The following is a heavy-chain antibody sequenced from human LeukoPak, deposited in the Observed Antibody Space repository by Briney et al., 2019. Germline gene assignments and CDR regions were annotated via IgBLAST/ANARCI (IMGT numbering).Heavy chain of an antibody. Sequence: GGSLRLSCAASGFTFSGSAMHWVRQASGKGLEWVGRIRSKANSYSTAYAASVKGRFTISRDDSKNTAYLQMNSLKTEDTAVYYCTSQQIPYYYYYYMDVWGKGTTVTVSS. J-gene: IGHJ6*03. CDR2: IRSKANSYST. CDR3: TSQQIPYYYYYYMDV. CDR1: GFTFSGSA. V-gene: IGHV3-73*01.